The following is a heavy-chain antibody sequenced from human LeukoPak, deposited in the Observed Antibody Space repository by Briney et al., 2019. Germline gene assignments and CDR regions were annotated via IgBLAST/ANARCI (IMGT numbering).Heavy chain of an antibody. CDR3: AHKRYNFFDY. CDR1: GFSLSTSGVG. D-gene: IGHD5-18*01. CDR2: IYWDNGN. V-gene: IGHV2-5*02. J-gene: IGHJ4*02. Sequence: SGPTLVKPTQTLTLTCTFSGFSLSTSGVGVGWIRQPPGKALEWLALIYWDNGNRYSPSLRSRLTITKDTSKNQVVLTLTNMDPVDTATYYCAHKRYNFFDYWGQGTLVTVSS.